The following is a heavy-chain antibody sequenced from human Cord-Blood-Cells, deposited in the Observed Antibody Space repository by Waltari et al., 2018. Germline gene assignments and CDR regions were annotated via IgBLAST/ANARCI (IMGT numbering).Heavy chain of an antibody. CDR3: ARGLPYYYDSSGSRWFDP. Sequence: QVQLQQWGAGLLKPSETLSLTCAVHDGSFSGYYWSWIRQPPGKGLEWIGEINHSGSTNYNPSLKSRVTISVDTSKNQFSLKLSSVTAADTAVYYCARGLPYYYDSSGSRWFDPWGQGTLVTVSS. V-gene: IGHV4-34*01. CDR2: INHSGST. D-gene: IGHD3-22*01. CDR1: DGSFSGYY. J-gene: IGHJ5*02.